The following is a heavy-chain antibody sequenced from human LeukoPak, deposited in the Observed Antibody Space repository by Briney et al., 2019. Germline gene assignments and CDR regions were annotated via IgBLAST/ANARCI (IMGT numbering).Heavy chain of an antibody. Sequence: GGSLRLSCAASGFTSSSFTMNWVRQAPGQGLEWVSCISRGGDYIYYADSVRGRFTISRDNAKKTVHLQMNSLRAEDTAVYYCAREEDSSAIRASYGMDVWGQGTAVTVSS. V-gene: IGHV3-21*01. CDR1: GFTSSSFT. CDR2: ISRGGDYI. CDR3: AREEDSSAIRASYGMDV. J-gene: IGHJ6*02. D-gene: IGHD6-19*01.